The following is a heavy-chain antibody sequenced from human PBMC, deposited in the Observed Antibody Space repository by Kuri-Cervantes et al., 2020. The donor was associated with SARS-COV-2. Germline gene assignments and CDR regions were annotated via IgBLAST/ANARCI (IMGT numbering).Heavy chain of an antibody. D-gene: IGHD3-10*01. Sequence: SVKVSCKVSGYTLTELSMHWVRQAPGKGLEWMGGIIPIFGTANYAQKFQGRVTITADESTSTAYMELSSLRSEDTAVYYCARDLWSSYYGSGISGYYYGMDVWGQGTTVTVSS. CDR1: GYTLTELS. CDR3: ARDLWSSYYGSGISGYYYGMDV. J-gene: IGHJ6*02. V-gene: IGHV1-69*13. CDR2: IIPIFGTA.